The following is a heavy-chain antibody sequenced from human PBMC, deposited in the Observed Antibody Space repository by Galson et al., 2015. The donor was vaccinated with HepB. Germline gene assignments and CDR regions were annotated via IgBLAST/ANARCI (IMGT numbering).Heavy chain of an antibody. V-gene: IGHV3-23*01. CDR2: ISGSGAST. CDR3: AKDLDIVVVPTVGGMDV. D-gene: IGHD2-2*01. CDR1: GFTFSSYA. Sequence: SLRLSCAASGFTFSSYAMSWVRQAPGKGLEWVSAISGSGASTYYADSVKGRFTISRDNSKNTLYLQMNSLRAEDTAVYYCAKDLDIVVVPTVGGMDVWGQGTTVTVSS. J-gene: IGHJ6*02.